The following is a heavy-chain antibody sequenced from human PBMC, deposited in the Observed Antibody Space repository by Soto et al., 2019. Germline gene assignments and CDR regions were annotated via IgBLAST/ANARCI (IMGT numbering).Heavy chain of an antibody. V-gene: IGHV1-46*01. CDR1: GYTFTSYY. CDR3: ARDRGGYCSSTSCYTRAYYYYGMDV. D-gene: IGHD2-2*02. CDR2: INPSGGST. Sequence: GASVKVSCKASGYTFTSYYMHWVRQAPGQGLEWMGIINPSGGSTSYAQKFQGRVTMTRDTSTSTVYMELSSLRSEDTAVYYCARDRGGYCSSTSCYTRAYYYYGMDVWGQGTTVTV. J-gene: IGHJ6*02.